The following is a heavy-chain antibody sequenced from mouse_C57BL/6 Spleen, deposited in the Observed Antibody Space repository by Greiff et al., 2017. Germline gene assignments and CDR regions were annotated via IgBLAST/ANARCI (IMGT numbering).Heavy chain of an antibody. D-gene: IGHD2-1*01. Sequence: QVQLQQSGPELVKPGASVKISCKASGYAFSSSWMNWVKQRPGKGLEWIGRIYPGDGDTNYNGKFKGKATLTADKSSSTAYMQLSSLTSEDSAVYFCARQDYGNSYVAWFAYWGQGTLVTVSA. CDR3: ARQDYGNSYVAWFAY. J-gene: IGHJ3*01. CDR1: GYAFSSSW. V-gene: IGHV1-82*01. CDR2: IYPGDGDT.